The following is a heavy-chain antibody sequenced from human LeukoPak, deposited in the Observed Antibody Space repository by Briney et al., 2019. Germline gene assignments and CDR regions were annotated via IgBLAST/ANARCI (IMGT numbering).Heavy chain of an antibody. CDR1: GYTFTSHG. V-gene: IGHV1-18*01. Sequence: ASVKVSCKASGYTFTSHGISWVRQAPGQGLEWMGWISVYNGNTNYAQKLQGRVTMTTDTSTSTAYVELRSLRSDDTAVYYCARDQVRKSSLRLPDYWGQGTLVTVSS. CDR2: ISVYNGNT. CDR3: ARDQVRKSSLRLPDY. J-gene: IGHJ4*02. D-gene: IGHD5-12*01.